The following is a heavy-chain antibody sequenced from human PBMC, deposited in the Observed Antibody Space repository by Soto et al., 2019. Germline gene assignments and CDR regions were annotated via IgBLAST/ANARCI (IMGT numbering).Heavy chain of an antibody. D-gene: IGHD3-22*01. CDR2: IWYDGSNK. CDR1: GFTFSSYD. Sequence: PGGSLRLSCAASGFTFSSYDMHWVRQAPGKGLGWVAVIWYDGSNKYYADSVKGRFTISRDNSKNTLYLQMNSLRAEDTAVYYCVRDWAGRYYDSTGLLYWGQGTLVTVSS. V-gene: IGHV3-33*01. J-gene: IGHJ4*02. CDR3: VRDWAGRYYDSTGLLY.